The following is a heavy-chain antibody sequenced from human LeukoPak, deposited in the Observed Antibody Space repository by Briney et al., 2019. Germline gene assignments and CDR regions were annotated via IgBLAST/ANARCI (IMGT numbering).Heavy chain of an antibody. J-gene: IGHJ4*02. CDR2: INSDGSNT. CDR3: AREVVLTGTSVFDS. D-gene: IGHD3-9*01. Sequence: GDSLILSCAASGFTFSIYWMHWVRQAPGKGLVWVSRINSDGSNTKYADSVKGRFTISRDNAKNTVYLQMNSLRAEDTAVYYCAREVVLTGTSVFDSWGQGTLVTVSS. CDR1: GFTFSIYW. V-gene: IGHV3-74*03.